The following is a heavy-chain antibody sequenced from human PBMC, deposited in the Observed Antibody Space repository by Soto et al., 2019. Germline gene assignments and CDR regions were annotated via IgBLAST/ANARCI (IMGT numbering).Heavy chain of an antibody. Sequence: SGPTLGNPTQTLTLTCTFSGFSLSTSGVGVGWIRQPPGKALEWLALIYWDDDKRYSPSLKSRLTITKDASKTQVVLTLTNMDPVDTATYYCSHIARGVMIMDVWGQGTTVTVSS. CDR3: SHIARGVMIMDV. D-gene: IGHD3-10*01. CDR2: IYWDDDK. J-gene: IGHJ6*02. V-gene: IGHV2-5*02. CDR1: GFSLSTSGVG.